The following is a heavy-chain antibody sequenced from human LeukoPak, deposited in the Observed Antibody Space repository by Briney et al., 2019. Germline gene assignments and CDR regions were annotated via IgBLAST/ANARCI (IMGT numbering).Heavy chain of an antibody. J-gene: IGHJ4*02. V-gene: IGHV3-23*01. CDR3: AKAYYDSSGYYHFDY. D-gene: IGHD3-22*01. CDR1: GFSVSSYV. Sequence: GGSLILSCAASGFSVSSYVMSWVRQAPGKGLEWVSGIGGGGDTYYADSVKGRFTNSRDNSKNTMYLHMNSLRAEDTAVYYCAKAYYDSSGYYHFDYWGQGTLVTVSS. CDR2: IGGGGDT.